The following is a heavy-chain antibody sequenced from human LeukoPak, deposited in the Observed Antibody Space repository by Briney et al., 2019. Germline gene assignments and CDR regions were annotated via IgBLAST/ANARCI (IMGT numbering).Heavy chain of an antibody. J-gene: IGHJ4*02. CDR1: GGSFSGYY. Sequence: SETLSLTCAVYGGSFSGYYWSWIRQPPGKGLEWIGEINHSGSTNYNPSLKSRVTISVDTSKNQFSLELSSVTAADTAVYYCARTVAGTSYYFGYWGQGTLVTVSS. V-gene: IGHV4-34*01. D-gene: IGHD6-19*01. CDR3: ARTVAGTSYYFGY. CDR2: INHSGST.